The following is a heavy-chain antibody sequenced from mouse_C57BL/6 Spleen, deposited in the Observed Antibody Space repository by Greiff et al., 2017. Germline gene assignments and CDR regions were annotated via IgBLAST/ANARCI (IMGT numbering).Heavy chain of an antibody. Sequence: EVQVVESEGGLVQPGSSMKLSCTASGFTFSDYYMAWVRQVPEKGLEWVANINYDGSSTYYLDSLKSRFIISRDNAKNILYLQMSSLKSEDTATYYCARDRGSYYYFDYWGQGTTLTVSS. D-gene: IGHD1-1*02. V-gene: IGHV5-16*01. J-gene: IGHJ2*01. CDR2: INYDGSST. CDR3: ARDRGSYYYFDY. CDR1: GFTFSDYY.